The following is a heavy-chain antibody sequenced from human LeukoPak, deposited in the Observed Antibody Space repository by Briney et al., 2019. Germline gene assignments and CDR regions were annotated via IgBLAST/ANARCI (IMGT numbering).Heavy chain of an antibody. CDR1: GFTFSSYE. CDR2: ISSSGSTI. J-gene: IGHJ4*02. D-gene: IGHD3-16*01. V-gene: IGHV3-48*03. CDR3: AKGGRGTYYSDS. Sequence: QPGGSLRLSCAASGFTFSSYEMNWVRQAPGKGLEWVSYISSSGSTIYYAVSVKGRFTISRDNSNNTLYLQMNSLRAEDTAVYYCAKGGRGTYYSDSWGRGTLVTVSS.